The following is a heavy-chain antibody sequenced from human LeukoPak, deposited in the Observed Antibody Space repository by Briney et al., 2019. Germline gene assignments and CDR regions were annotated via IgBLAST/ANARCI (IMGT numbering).Heavy chain of an antibody. D-gene: IGHD1-1*01. CDR2: IRYDGSNK. V-gene: IGHV3-30*02. CDR1: GFTFSSHG. CDR3: AKIGYNWNDVRFYGMDV. J-gene: IGHJ6*02. Sequence: GGSLRLSCAASGFTFSSHGMHWVRQAPGKGLEWVAFIRYDGSNKYHADSVKGRFTISRDNSKNTLYLQMNSLRAEDTAVYYCAKIGYNWNDVRFYGMDVWGQGTTVTVSS.